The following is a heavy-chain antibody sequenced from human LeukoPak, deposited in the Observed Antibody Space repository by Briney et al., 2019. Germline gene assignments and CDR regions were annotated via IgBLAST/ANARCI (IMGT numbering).Heavy chain of an antibody. Sequence: GSLRLSCAASGFTVSSNEMSWVRQPPGKGLEWIGEIYHSGSTNYNPSLKSRVTISVDKSKNQFSLKLSSVTAADTAVYYCARAYSYGYWHWGQGTLVTVSS. CDR3: ARAYSYGYWH. D-gene: IGHD5-18*01. CDR2: IYHSGST. CDR1: GFTVSSNE. V-gene: IGHV4-4*02. J-gene: IGHJ4*02.